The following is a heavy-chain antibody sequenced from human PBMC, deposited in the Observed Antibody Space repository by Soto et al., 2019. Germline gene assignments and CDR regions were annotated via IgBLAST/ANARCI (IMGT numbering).Heavy chain of an antibody. Sequence: QVQLVESGGGVVQPGRSLRLSCAASGFTFSSYGMHWVRQAPGKGLEWVAVIWYDGSNKYYADSVKGRFTISRDNSKNTLYLPMNSLRAEDTAVYYCARDGADYDFWSGSGDAFDIWGQGTMVTVSS. V-gene: IGHV3-33*01. CDR3: ARDGADYDFWSGSGDAFDI. D-gene: IGHD3-3*01. CDR2: IWYDGSNK. J-gene: IGHJ3*02. CDR1: GFTFSSYG.